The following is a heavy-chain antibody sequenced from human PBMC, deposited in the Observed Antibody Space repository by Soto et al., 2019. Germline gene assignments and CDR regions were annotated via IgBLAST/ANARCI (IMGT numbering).Heavy chain of an antibody. CDR3: ARGPFYCSSTSCYSSSANYGMDV. V-gene: IGHV4-34*01. CDR2: INHSGST. Sequence: SETLSLTCAVYGGSFSGYYWSWIRQPPGKGLEWIGEINHSGSTNYNPSLKSRVTITVDTSKNQFSLKLSSVTAADTAVYYCARGPFYCSSTSCYSSSANYGMDVWGQGTTVTVSS. CDR1: GGSFSGYY. D-gene: IGHD2-2*02. J-gene: IGHJ6*02.